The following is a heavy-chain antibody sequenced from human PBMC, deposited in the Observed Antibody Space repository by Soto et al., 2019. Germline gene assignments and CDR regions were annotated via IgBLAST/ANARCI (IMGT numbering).Heavy chain of an antibody. CDR3: ARDFRAAYGLDV. D-gene: IGHD3-10*01. J-gene: IGHJ6*02. Sequence: QVHLVESGGGMVQPGRSLRLSCAASGFTFSSYAMHWVRQAPGKGLDWVAFISHDGSNKHYADSVQGRFSISRDNSKTTLYLQINSLRAEDTALYYCARDFRAAYGLDVWGQGTTVTVSS. V-gene: IGHV3-30-3*01. CDR2: ISHDGSNK. CDR1: GFTFSSYA.